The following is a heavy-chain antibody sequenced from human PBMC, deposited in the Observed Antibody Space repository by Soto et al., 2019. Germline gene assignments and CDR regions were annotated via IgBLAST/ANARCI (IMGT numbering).Heavy chain of an antibody. V-gene: IGHV4-39*01. CDR1: GCSIYRSNYY. Sequence: QLQLHESGPGLVKPSETLSLTCNVSGCSIYRSNYYWDWLRQPPGKGLEWMGTTYYNGNAYYNPSHDSRLSISVATSKNQFSLKLVSVTAADTAVYYCARHFVAVVIKGWGYWGQGTLVTVSS. J-gene: IGHJ1*01. D-gene: IGHD3-10*01. CDR2: TYYNGNA. CDR3: ARHFVAVVIKGWGY.